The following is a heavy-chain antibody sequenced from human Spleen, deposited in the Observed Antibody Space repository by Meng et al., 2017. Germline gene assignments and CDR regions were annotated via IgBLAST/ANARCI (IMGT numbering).Heavy chain of an antibody. V-gene: IGHV1-18*01. D-gene: IGHD3-22*01. J-gene: IGHJ4*02. CDR1: GYTFTSYG. Sequence: ASVKVSCKTSGYTFTSYGISWVRQAPGQGLEYMGWISADNGNTNYAQKLQGRVTMTTDTATSIAYLELRSLRSDDTAVYYCARQQARYYDTNLGYWGQGTLVTVSS. CDR2: ISADNGNT. CDR3: ARQQARYYDTNLGY.